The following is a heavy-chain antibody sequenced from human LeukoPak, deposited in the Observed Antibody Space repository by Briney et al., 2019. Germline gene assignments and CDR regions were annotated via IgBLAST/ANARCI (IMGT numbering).Heavy chain of an antibody. CDR2: ISSSSSYI. D-gene: IGHD6-13*01. CDR3: ARTSIAAAIGPSDY. J-gene: IGHJ4*02. V-gene: IGHV3-21*01. Sequence: GGSLRLSCAASGFTFSSYSVSWVRQAPGKGLEWVSSISSSSSYIYYADSVKGRFTISRDNAKNSLYLQMNSLRAEDTAVYYCARTSIAAAIGPSDYWGRGTLVTVSS. CDR1: GFTFSSYS.